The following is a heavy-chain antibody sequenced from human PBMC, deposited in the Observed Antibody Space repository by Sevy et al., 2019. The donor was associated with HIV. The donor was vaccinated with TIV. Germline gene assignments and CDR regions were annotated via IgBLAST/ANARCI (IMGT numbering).Heavy chain of an antibody. Sequence: GGSLRLSCAASGFTVSSNYMSWVRQAPGKGLEWVSVIYAGGSTYYADSVKGRFTISRDNSKNTLYLPMNSLRAEDTAVYYCATHASDYDSTGYLERDAFDIWGQGTMVTVSS. D-gene: IGHD3-22*01. CDR1: GFTVSSNY. J-gene: IGHJ3*02. V-gene: IGHV3-53*01. CDR3: ATHASDYDSTGYLERDAFDI. CDR2: IYAGGST.